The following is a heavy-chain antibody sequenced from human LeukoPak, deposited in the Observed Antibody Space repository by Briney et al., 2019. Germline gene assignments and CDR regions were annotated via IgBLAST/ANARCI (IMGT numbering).Heavy chain of an antibody. CDR3: SGRDSSRNPWAY. J-gene: IGHJ4*02. Sequence: PGGSLRLSCAASGFTFSRFWMNWVRQAPGRGLEWVANIKPDGSEKYYVDSVKGRFTISRDNAKNSVFLQMNSLRAEDTAVYYCSGRDSSRNPWAYWGQGTLVCVSS. CDR2: IKPDGSEK. CDR1: GFTFSRFW. V-gene: IGHV3-7*01. D-gene: IGHD2-2*01.